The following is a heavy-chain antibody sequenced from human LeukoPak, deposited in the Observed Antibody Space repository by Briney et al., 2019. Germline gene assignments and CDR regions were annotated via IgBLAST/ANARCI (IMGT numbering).Heavy chain of an antibody. CDR2: ISSSSSYI. CDR3: ARDRNGDYQRDYDAFDI. J-gene: IGHJ3*02. Sequence: GSLRLSCAASGFTFSSYSMNWVRQAPGEGLEWVSSISSSSSYIYYADSVKGRFTISRDNAKNSLYLQMNSLRAEDTAVYYCARDRNGDYQRDYDAFDIWGQGTMVTVSS. CDR1: GFTFSSYS. D-gene: IGHD4-17*01. V-gene: IGHV3-21*01.